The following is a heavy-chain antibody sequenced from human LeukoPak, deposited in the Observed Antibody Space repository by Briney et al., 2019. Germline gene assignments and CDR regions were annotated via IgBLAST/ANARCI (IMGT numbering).Heavy chain of an antibody. CDR1: GGSISSYY. V-gene: IGHV4-59*08. CDR3: ARGSARMVVNPLLDY. Sequence: SETLSLTCTVSGGSISSYYWSWIRQPPGKGLEWIGYSYYSGSTNYNPSLKSRVTMSVDTSKNQFSLNLSSVTAADTAVYYCARGSARMVVNPLLDYWGQGTLVTVSS. CDR2: SYYSGST. D-gene: IGHD2-15*01. J-gene: IGHJ4*02.